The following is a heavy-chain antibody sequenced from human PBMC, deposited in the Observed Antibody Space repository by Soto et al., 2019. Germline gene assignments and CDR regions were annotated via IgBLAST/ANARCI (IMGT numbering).Heavy chain of an antibody. Sequence: PGESLKISCKSSGYSFTTYWIGWVRQMPGKGLEWMGMIYPGDSNTRYSPSLQGQVTLSVDKSINTAYLQWSSLKASDTAMYYCAGSNLYSGSWYYYYYGMDVWGQGTTVTVSS. CDR3: AGSNLYSGSWYYYYYGMDV. D-gene: IGHD6-13*01. CDR1: GYSFTTYW. V-gene: IGHV5-51*01. J-gene: IGHJ6*02. CDR2: IYPGDSNT.